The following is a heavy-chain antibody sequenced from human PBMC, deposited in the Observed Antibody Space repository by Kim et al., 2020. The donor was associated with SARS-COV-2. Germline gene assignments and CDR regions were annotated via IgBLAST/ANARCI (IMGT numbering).Heavy chain of an antibody. V-gene: IGHV4-39*01. J-gene: IGHJ4*02. Sequence: NPSLKRRVTKSVDTSKNQFTLKLSSVTAADTAVYYCAKYTVYDILTGYDYWGQGTLVTVSS. CDR3: AKYTVYDILTGYDY. D-gene: IGHD3-9*01.